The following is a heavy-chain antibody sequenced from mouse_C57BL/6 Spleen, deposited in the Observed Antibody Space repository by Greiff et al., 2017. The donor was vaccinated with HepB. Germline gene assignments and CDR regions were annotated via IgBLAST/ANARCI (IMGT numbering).Heavy chain of an antibody. J-gene: IGHJ1*03. Sequence: EVMLVESGGGLVKPGGSLKLSCAASGFTFSDYGMHWVRQAPEKGLEWVAYISSGSSTIYYADTVKGRFTISRDNAKNTLFLHMTSLRSEDTAMYYCARGNWDWYFDVWGTGTTVTVSS. V-gene: IGHV5-17*01. CDR3: ARGNWDWYFDV. CDR1: GFTFSDYG. CDR2: ISSGSSTI. D-gene: IGHD4-1*01.